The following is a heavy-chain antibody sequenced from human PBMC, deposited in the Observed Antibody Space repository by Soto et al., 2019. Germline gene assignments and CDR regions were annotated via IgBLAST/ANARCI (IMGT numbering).Heavy chain of an antibody. Sequence: PGGSLRLSCEASGFTSSGCSMNWVRQAPGKGLEWLAYITIRTGNIVYADSVRGRFTISADNAENSVFLQMNSLRDEDTAVYFCVRDRDLDRDMVHADLWGQGTLVTVSS. V-gene: IGHV3-48*02. CDR3: VRDRDLDRDMVHADL. J-gene: IGHJ4*01. CDR1: GFTSSGCS. CDR2: ITIRTGNI. D-gene: IGHD5-18*01.